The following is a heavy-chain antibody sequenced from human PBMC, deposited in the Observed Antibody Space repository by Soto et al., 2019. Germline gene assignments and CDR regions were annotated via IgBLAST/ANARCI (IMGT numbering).Heavy chain of an antibody. Sequence: ASVKVSCKASGYTFTSYDINWVRQATGQGLEWMGWMNPNSGNTGYAQKFQGRVTMTRNTSISKAYMELSRLRSEDTAGYYCARVNYDSNGYYYGAFDIRGQGTMVTVSS. CDR2: MNPNSGNT. J-gene: IGHJ3*02. D-gene: IGHD3-22*01. V-gene: IGHV1-8*01. CDR1: GYTFTSYD. CDR3: ARVNYDSNGYYYGAFDI.